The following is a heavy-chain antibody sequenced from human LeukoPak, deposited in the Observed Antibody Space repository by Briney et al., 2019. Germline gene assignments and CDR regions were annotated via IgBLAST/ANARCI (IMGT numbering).Heavy chain of an antibody. CDR2: ISYDGSNK. Sequence: GGSLRLSCAASGFTFSSYGMHWVRRAPGKGLEWVAVISYDGSNKYYADSVKGRFTISRDNSKNTLYLQMNSLKTEDTAVYYCVRVRFTRYSGSPGNTFDIWGHGTMVTVSS. V-gene: IGHV3-30*03. D-gene: IGHD1-26*01. CDR3: VRVRFTRYSGSPGNTFDI. CDR1: GFTFSSYG. J-gene: IGHJ3*02.